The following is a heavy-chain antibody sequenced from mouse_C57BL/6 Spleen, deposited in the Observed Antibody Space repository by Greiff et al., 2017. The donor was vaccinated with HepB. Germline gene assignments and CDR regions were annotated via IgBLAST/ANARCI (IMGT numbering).Heavy chain of an antibody. V-gene: IGHV1-18*01. D-gene: IGHD1-1*01. Sequence: EVKLQESGPELVKPGASVKIPCKASGYTFTDYNMDWVKQSHGKSLEWIGDINPNNGGTIYNQKFKGKATLTVDKSSSTAYMELRSLTSEDTAVYYCARSPPITTVVGYYFDYWGQGTTLTVSS. CDR3: ARSPPITTVVGYYFDY. J-gene: IGHJ2*01. CDR1: GYTFTDYN. CDR2: INPNNGGT.